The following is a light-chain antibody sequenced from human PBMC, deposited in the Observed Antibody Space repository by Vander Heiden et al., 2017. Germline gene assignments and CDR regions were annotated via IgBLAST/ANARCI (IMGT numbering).Light chain of an antibody. CDR3: QQYDNLPS. CDR1: QDISNY. J-gene: IGKJ3*01. Sequence: IQMTQSPSSLSASVGDRVTITCQARQDISNYLNWYQQKPGKAPKLLIYDASNLETGVPSKFSGSGSGTDFTFTISSLQHEDIATYYCQQYDNLPSFGPGTKVDIK. CDR2: DAS. V-gene: IGKV1-33*01.